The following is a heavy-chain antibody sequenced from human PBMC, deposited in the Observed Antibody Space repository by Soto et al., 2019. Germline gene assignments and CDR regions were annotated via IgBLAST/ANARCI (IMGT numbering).Heavy chain of an antibody. D-gene: IGHD6-13*01. Sequence: ASVTVSCTASGYTFTGYYMHWVRQAPGQGLEWMGWINPNSGGTNYAQKFQGWVTMTRDTSISTAYMELSRLRSDDTAVYYCARAGAAHYGMDVWGQGTTVTVSS. CDR2: INPNSGGT. CDR1: GYTFTGYY. V-gene: IGHV1-2*04. J-gene: IGHJ6*02. CDR3: ARAGAAHYGMDV.